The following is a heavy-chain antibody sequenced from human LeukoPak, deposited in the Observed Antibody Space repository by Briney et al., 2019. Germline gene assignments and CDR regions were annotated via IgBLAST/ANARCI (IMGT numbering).Heavy chain of an antibody. J-gene: IGHJ5*02. Sequence: PSETLSLTCTVSGGSISSSDNYWTWIRQPPGKGLEWIGSIYYSGTTYFNLSLKSRLTMSVDTSKNQFSLKLNSVTAADTAVYYCARQHSYALHNWFDPWGQGTLVTVSS. CDR3: ARQHSYALHNWFDP. CDR2: IYYSGTT. CDR1: GGSISSSDNY. D-gene: IGHD5-18*01. V-gene: IGHV4-30-4*01.